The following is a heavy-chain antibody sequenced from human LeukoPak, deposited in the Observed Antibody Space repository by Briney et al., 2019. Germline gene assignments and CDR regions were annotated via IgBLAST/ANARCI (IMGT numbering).Heavy chain of an antibody. CDR1: GFTFSSYS. CDR3: ATSLPQWLGEYYFDY. V-gene: IGHV3-48*01. J-gene: IGHJ4*02. CDR2: ISSSSSTI. Sequence: GGSLRLSCAASGFTFSSYSMNWVRQAPGKGLEWVSYISSSSSTIYYADSVKGRFTISRDNSKNTLYLQMNSLRAEDTAVYYCATSLPQWLGEYYFDYWGQGTLVTVSS. D-gene: IGHD6-19*01.